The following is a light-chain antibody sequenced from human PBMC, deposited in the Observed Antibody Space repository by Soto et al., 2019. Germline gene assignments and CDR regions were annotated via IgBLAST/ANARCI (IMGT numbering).Light chain of an antibody. V-gene: IGKV3-11*01. CDR3: QQRSDWPSIT. CDR1: QSVSSY. Sequence: EIVLTQSPATLSLSPGERATLSCRASQSVSSYLAWYQQKPGQAPRLLIYDASNRATGIPARFSGSGSGTDFNPNIQSLEQEPFALYYCQQRSDWPSITFGQGTRLEIK. CDR2: DAS. J-gene: IGKJ5*01.